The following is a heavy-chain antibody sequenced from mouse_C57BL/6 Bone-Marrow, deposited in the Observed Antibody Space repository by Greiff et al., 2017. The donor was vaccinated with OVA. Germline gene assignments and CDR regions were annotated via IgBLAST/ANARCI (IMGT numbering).Heavy chain of an antibody. V-gene: IGHV1-26*01. D-gene: IGHD4-1*01. J-gene: IGHJ2*01. Sequence: EVQPQQSGPELVKPGASVKISCKASGYTFTDYYMNWVKQSHGKSLEWIGDINPNNGGTSYNQKFKGKATLTVDKSSSTAYMELRSLTSEDSAVYYCARDWAYWGQGTTLTVSS. CDR1: GYTFTDYY. CDR3: ARDWAY. CDR2: INPNNGGT.